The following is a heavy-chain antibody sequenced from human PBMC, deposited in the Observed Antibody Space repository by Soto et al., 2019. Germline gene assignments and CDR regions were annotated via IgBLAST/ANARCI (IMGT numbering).Heavy chain of an antibody. V-gene: IGHV1-3*01. CDR3: VRDKITGILVY. Sequence: ASVKVSCKASGYTFTSYDMHWVRQAPGQRLEWMGWINAGNGNTKYSQKFQGRVTITRDTSASTAYMELSSLRSEDTAVYYCVRDKITGILVYWGQGTLVTVSS. CDR1: GYTFTSYD. D-gene: IGHD1-20*01. CDR2: INAGNGNT. J-gene: IGHJ4*02.